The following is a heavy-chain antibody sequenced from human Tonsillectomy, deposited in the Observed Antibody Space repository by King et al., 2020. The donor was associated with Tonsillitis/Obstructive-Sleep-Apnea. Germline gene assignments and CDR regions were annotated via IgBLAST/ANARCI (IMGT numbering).Heavy chain of an antibody. Sequence: VQLVESGGGLVQPGRSLRLSCAASGFTFDDYAMHWVRQAPGKGLEWVSGISWSSGSIAYADSVKGRFTISRDNAKNSLYLQMNSLRAEDTALYYCAKAMVPAGYYYYMDVWGKGTTVTVSS. V-gene: IGHV3-9*01. CDR3: AKAMVPAGYYYYMDV. CDR1: GFTFDDYA. D-gene: IGHD2-2*01. J-gene: IGHJ6*03. CDR2: ISWSSGSI.